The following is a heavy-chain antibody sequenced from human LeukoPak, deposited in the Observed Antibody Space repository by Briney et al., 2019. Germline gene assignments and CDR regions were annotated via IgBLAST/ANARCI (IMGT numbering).Heavy chain of an antibody. V-gene: IGHV3-33*06. CDR1: GFTFSSYG. Sequence: GRSLRLSCAASGFTFSSYGMHWVRQAPGKGLEWVAVIWYDGSNKYYADSVKGRFTISRDNSKNTLYLQMNSLSAEDTAVYYCAKVETSGGANCYALDYWGQGTLVTVSS. D-gene: IGHD2-2*01. CDR3: AKVETSGGANCYALDY. J-gene: IGHJ4*02. CDR2: IWYDGSNK.